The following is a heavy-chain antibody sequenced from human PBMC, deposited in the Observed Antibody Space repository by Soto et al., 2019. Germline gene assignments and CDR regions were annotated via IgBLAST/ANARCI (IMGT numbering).Heavy chain of an antibody. CDR2: IYPDDSDT. J-gene: IGHJ6*02. D-gene: IGHD3-10*01. V-gene: IGHV5-51*01. CDR3: ARGPGDYYYGMDV. Sequence: GESLKISCKGSGYRFPSSWIGWVRQKPGKGLEWMGIIYPDDSDTRYSPSFQGQVTISADKSISTAYLQWSSLKASDTAMCYCARGPGDYYYGMDVWGQGTTVTVSS. CDR1: GYRFPSSW.